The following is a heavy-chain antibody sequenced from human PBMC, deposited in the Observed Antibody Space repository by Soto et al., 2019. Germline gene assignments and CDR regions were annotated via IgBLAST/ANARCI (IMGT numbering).Heavy chain of an antibody. Sequence: SETLSLTCTVSGGSVSSGSYYWSWIRQPPGKGLEWIGYIYYSGSTNYNPSLKSRVTISVDTSKNKFSLKLSSVTAADTAVYYCAITMVRGFVIDQEHFDYWGQGTLVTVSS. V-gene: IGHV4-61*01. CDR2: IYYSGST. J-gene: IGHJ4*02. CDR3: AITMVRGFVIDQEHFDY. CDR1: GGSVSSGSYY. D-gene: IGHD3-10*01.